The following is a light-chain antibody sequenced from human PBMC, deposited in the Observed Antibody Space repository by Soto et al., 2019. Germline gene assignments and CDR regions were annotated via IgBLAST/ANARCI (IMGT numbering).Light chain of an antibody. CDR1: QSVSSN. V-gene: IGKV3-15*01. CDR2: GAS. CDR3: QQYNDWVRT. J-gene: IGKJ1*01. Sequence: EIVMTQSPVTLSVSPGERATLSCRASQSVSSNLAWYQEKPGQAPRLLIYGASTRATGVPARFSGSGSGTEFTLTISSLQSEDFAVYYCQQYNDWVRTFGQGTKVEIK.